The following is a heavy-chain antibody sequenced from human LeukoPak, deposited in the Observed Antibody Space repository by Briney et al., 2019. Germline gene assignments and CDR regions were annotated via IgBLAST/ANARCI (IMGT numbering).Heavy chain of an antibody. J-gene: IGHJ4*02. CDR2: VSSSGAAT. Sequence: GGSLRLSCAASRFTFSTYAMTWARQAPGKGLEGVSGVSSSGAATYYADSVKGRFTISRANSRSTLYLHMNSLRADDTAVYYCAKPFTQTPYAIGWYTCDSWGQGTLVTVSS. D-gene: IGHD6-19*01. CDR3: AKPFTQTPYAIGWYTCDS. CDR1: RFTFSTYA. V-gene: IGHV3-23*01.